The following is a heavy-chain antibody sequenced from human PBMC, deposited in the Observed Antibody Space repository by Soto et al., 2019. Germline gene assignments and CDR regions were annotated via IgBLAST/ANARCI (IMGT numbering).Heavy chain of an antibody. D-gene: IGHD2-2*01. CDR1: GLTFSSYS. Sequence: PGGSLRLSCASSGLTFSSYSMNLVRQAPGKGLEWVSSISSSSSYIYYADSVKGRFTISRDNAKNSLYLQMNSLRAEDTAVYYCASGEEYQLPTYFDYWGQGTQVTVSS. CDR3: ASGEEYQLPTYFDY. CDR2: ISSSSSYI. V-gene: IGHV3-21*01. J-gene: IGHJ4*02.